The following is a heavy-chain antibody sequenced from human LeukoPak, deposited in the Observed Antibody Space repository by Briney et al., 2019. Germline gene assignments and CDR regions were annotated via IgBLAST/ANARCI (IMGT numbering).Heavy chain of an antibody. J-gene: IGHJ4*02. CDR3: AGGITFGGVIASFDY. D-gene: IGHD3-16*02. CDR1: GFTFSSYG. V-gene: IGHV3-23*01. CDR2: ISGSGGST. Sequence: GGTLRLSCAASGFTFSSYGMSWVRQAPGKGLEWVSAISGSGGSTYYADSVKGRFTISRDNSKNTLYLQMNSLRAEDTAVYYCAGGITFGGVIASFDYWGQGTLVTVSS.